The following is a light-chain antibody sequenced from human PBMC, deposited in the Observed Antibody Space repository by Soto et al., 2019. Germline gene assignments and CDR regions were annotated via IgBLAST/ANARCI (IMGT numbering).Light chain of an antibody. J-gene: IGKJ1*01. CDR3: QQANSFSWT. Sequence: DIQMTQSPSTLSASVGDRVTITCRASQGIRSYLAWYQQKPGKAPKLLIYAASSLQSGVPPRLRGSGYGTDLTITISSMKNEDFETYYCQQANSFSWTFGHGTKVDIK. CDR2: AAS. V-gene: IGKV1-12*01. CDR1: QGIRSY.